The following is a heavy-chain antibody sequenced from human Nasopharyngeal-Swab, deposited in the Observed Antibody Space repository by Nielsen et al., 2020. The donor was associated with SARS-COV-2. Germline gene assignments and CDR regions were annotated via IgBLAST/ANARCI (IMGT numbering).Heavy chain of an antibody. V-gene: IGHV1-18*01. CDR2: SSPNNRDT. CDR1: GYTFINYG. J-gene: IGHJ4*02. Sequence: ASVKVSCKASGYTFINYGITWVRQAPGQGLEWMGWSSPNNRDTAYAQKFQGRVTATTDTSTNTAYMELRSLRSDDTAVYYCARKRGEQWLSQFDYWGQGTLVTVSS. CDR3: ARKRGEQWLSQFDY. D-gene: IGHD6-19*01.